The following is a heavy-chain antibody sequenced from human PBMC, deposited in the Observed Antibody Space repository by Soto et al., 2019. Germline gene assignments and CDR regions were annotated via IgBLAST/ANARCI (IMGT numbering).Heavy chain of an antibody. J-gene: IGHJ6*02. CDR1: GGTFSSYT. CDR3: ASIGDAYYSGMDV. D-gene: IGHD3-10*01. V-gene: IGHV1-69*02. Sequence: QVQLVQSGAEVKKPGSSVKVSCKASGGTFSSYTISWVRQAPGQGLEWMGRIIPILGIANYAQKFQGRVTITADKSTSTAYMELSSLRSEDTAVYYCASIGDAYYSGMDVWGQGTTVTVSS. CDR2: IIPILGIA.